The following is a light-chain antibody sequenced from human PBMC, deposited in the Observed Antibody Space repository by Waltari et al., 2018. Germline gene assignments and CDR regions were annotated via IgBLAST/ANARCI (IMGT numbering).Light chain of an antibody. CDR3: NSYRRDQTVV. V-gene: IGLV2-14*01. J-gene: IGLJ2*01. Sequence: QSALTQPASMSGSPGQSISISCIGTSDDIGNLPFVSWYQHFPGKAPKLLIYEVSHRPSGISDRFSGSKSGNTASLTISGLQAEDEADYYCNSYRRDQTVVFGGGTRLVVL. CDR2: EVS. CDR1: SDDIGNLPF.